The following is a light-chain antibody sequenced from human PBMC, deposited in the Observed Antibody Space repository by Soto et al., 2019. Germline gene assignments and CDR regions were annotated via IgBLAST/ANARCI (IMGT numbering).Light chain of an antibody. Sequence: IQITKSPYSVSASVGSRVAITCRAQQDISGGLAWFQQKPGEAHKLLIYGAFSLKSGVTSRFSGSGSGTDFTLNIRSLQPEDSATYYCQQANSFPWTFGQGTKVDI. CDR3: QQANSFPWT. V-gene: IGKV1D-12*01. J-gene: IGKJ1*01. CDR2: GAF. CDR1: QDISGG.